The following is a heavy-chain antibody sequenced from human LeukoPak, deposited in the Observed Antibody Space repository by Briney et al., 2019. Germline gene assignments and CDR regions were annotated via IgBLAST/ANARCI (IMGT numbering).Heavy chain of an antibody. V-gene: IGHV3-7*04. CDR3: ARGGNSWYSYYYGMDV. CDR1: GFTFSSYW. CDR2: IKQEGSEK. Sequence: QPGGSLRLSCAASGFTFSSYWMSWVRQAPGKGLEGVANIKQEGSEKYYVDSVKGRSTISRDNAKNSLYLQMNSLRAEDTAVYYCARGGNSWYSYYYGMDVWGQGTTVTVSS. J-gene: IGHJ6*02. D-gene: IGHD2-2*01.